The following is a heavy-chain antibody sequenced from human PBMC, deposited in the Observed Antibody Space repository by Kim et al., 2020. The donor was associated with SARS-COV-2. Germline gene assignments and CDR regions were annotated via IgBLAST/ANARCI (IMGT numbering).Heavy chain of an antibody. V-gene: IGHV1-18*01. J-gene: IGHJ6*02. D-gene: IGHD2-2*01. CDR1: GYTFTSYG. CDR3: ARVVVPAASTWVVYYYYGMDV. Sequence: ASVKVSCKASGYTFTSYGISWVRQAPGQGLEWMGWISAYNGNTNYAQKLQGRVTMTTDTSTSTAYMELRSLRSDDTAVYYCARVVVPAASTWVVYYYYGMDVWGQGTTVTVSS. CDR2: ISAYNGNT.